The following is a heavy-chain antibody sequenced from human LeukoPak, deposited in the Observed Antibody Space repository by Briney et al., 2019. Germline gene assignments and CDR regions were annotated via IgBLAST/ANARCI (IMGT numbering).Heavy chain of an antibody. CDR2: IGTAGDT. CDR1: GFTFSSYD. CDR3: ARGSPGPTGYYFDD. V-gene: IGHV3-13*01. Sequence: PGGSLRLSYAVCGFTFSSYDAHWVRQATGKGLEWVSAIGTAGDTYYPGSVKGRFTISRENAKNSLYLQMNSLRAGDTAVYYCARGSPGPTGYYFDDWGQGTLVTLSS. J-gene: IGHJ4*02.